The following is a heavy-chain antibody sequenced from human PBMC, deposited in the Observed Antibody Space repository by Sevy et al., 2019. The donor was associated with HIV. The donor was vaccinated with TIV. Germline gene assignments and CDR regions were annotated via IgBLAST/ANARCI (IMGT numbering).Heavy chain of an antibody. D-gene: IGHD2-21*01. J-gene: IGHJ4*02. CDR3: ARGPSLIVAGAAGYLDY. CDR2: MWYDGNNK. Sequence: GGSLRLSCTASGFTFSNFGIHWVRQAPGKGLEWVTLMWYDGNNKYYADSVKGRFTISRDTSKNTVYLQMNNLRAEDTAVYYCARGPSLIVAGAAGYLDYWGQGTLATVSS. CDR1: GFTFSNFG. V-gene: IGHV3-33*08.